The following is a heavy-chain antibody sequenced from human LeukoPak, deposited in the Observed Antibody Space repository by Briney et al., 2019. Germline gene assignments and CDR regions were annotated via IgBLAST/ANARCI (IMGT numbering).Heavy chain of an antibody. Sequence: GGSLRLSCAASGFTFSSYGMHWVRQAPGKGLEWVAVISYDGNNKYYADSVKGRFTISRDNSKNTLYLQMNSLRAEDTAVYYCAKGVHSSGWAEDSWGQGTLVTVSS. CDR1: GFTFSSYG. V-gene: IGHV3-30*18. CDR2: ISYDGNNK. D-gene: IGHD6-19*01. J-gene: IGHJ4*02. CDR3: AKGVHSSGWAEDS.